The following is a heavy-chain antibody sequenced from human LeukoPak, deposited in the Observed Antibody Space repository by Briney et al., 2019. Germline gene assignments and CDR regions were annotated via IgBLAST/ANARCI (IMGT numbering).Heavy chain of an antibody. Sequence: RTSETLSLTCAVYGGSFSGYYWSWIRQPPGKGLEWIGEINHSGSTNYNPSLKSRVTISVDTSKNQFSLKLSSVTAADTAVYYCARIPYSSGWYAPGTGYYYYGMDVWGQGTTVTVSS. J-gene: IGHJ6*02. V-gene: IGHV4-34*01. CDR1: GGSFSGYY. CDR3: ARIPYSSGWYAPGTGYYYYGMDV. D-gene: IGHD6-19*01. CDR2: INHSGST.